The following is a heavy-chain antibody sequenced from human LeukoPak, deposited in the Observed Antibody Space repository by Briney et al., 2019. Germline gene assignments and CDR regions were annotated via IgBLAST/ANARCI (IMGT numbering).Heavy chain of an antibody. Sequence: SETLSLTCTVSGGSISSYYWSWIRQPPGKGLEWIGYIYYSGSTNYNPSLKSRVTISVDTSKNQFSLKLSSVTAADTAVYYCARAIGYCSRTSCYGDAFDIWGQGTMVTVSS. V-gene: IGHV4-59*01. CDR1: GGSISSYY. J-gene: IGHJ3*02. CDR3: ARAIGYCSRTSCYGDAFDI. CDR2: IYYSGST. D-gene: IGHD2-2*01.